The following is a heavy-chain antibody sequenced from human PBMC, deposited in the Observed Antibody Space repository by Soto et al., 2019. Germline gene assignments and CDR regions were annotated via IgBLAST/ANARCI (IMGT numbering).Heavy chain of an antibody. J-gene: IGHJ6*02. V-gene: IGHV1-2*04. CDR1: GDTFTGYY. Sequence: ASVKVSCKASGDTFTGYYMHWVRQAPGQGLEWMGWINPNSGGTNYAQKFQGWVTMTRDTSISTAYMELSRLRSDDTAVYYCARGTGRIAARPMVGYYYYGMDVWGQGTTVTVSS. CDR3: ARGTGRIAARPMVGYYYYGMDV. CDR2: INPNSGGT. D-gene: IGHD6-6*01.